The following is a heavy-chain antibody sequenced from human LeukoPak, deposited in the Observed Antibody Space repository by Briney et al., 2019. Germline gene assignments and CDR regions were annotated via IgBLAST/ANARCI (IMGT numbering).Heavy chain of an antibody. D-gene: IGHD2-8*02. CDR1: GYTFSSFY. J-gene: IGHJ4*02. Sequence: ASVKVSCKASGYTFSSFYMHWVRQAPGQGLEWMGIINPTGGSTSYAQKFQGRVTMTTDTPTSTVYMELSSLRSEDTAVYYCARDHSTGGNWGQGTLVTVSS. CDR2: INPTGGST. CDR3: ARDHSTGGN. V-gene: IGHV1-46*01.